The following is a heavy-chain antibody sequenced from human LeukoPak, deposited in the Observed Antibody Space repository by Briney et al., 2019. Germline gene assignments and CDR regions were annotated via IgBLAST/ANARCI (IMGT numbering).Heavy chain of an antibody. Sequence: KTSETLSLTCAVYGGSFSGYYWSWIRQPPGKGLEWIGEINHSGSTNYNPSLKSRVTISVDTSKNQFPLKLSSVTAADTAVYYCAREVRYSHAFDIWGQGTMVTVSS. CDR1: GGSFSGYY. CDR3: AREVRYSHAFDI. V-gene: IGHV4-34*01. D-gene: IGHD3-9*01. J-gene: IGHJ3*02. CDR2: INHSGST.